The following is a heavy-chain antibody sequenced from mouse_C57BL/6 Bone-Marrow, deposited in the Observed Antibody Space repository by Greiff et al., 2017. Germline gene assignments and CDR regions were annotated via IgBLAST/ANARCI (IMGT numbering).Heavy chain of an antibody. V-gene: IGHV1-26*01. CDR3: ARDWDGRDYFDY. J-gene: IGHJ2*01. Sequence: VQLQQSGPELVKPGASVKISCKASGYTFTHYYMNWVKQSHGKSLEWIGDINPNNGGTSYNQKFKGKATLTVDKSSSTAYMELRSLTSEDSAVYYCARDWDGRDYFDYWGQGTTLTVSS. CDR2: INPNNGGT. D-gene: IGHD4-1*01. CDR1: GYTFTHYY.